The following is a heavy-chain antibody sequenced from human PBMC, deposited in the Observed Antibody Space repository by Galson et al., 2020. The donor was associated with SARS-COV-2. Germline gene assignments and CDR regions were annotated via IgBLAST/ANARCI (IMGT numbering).Heavy chain of an antibody. Sequence: ASVKVSCKASGYTFTTYGLSWVRQAPGHGLEWMGWISPYSGNTNYAQKLQGRVTMTTDTSTNTTYMELRRLTVDDTAVYDCARERASNWDPMAWDMWGQGTMVTGSS. J-gene: IGHJ3*02. D-gene: IGHD1-1*01. CDR2: ISPYSGNT. V-gene: IGHV1-18*01. CDR3: ARERASNWDPMAWDM. CDR1: GYTFTTYG.